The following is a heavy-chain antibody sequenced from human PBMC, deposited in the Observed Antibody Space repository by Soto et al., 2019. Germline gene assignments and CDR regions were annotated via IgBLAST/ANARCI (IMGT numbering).Heavy chain of an antibody. J-gene: IGHJ4*02. CDR1: GFTFSSYG. Sequence: QVQLVESGGGVVQPGRSLRLSCAASGFTFSSYGMHWVRQAPGKGLEWVAVISHDGSYQYYEDSVKGRFTISRDNSKNMLYLQMNSLRAEDTAVYYCAKGRGNYWAIDCWGQGTLVIVSS. CDR2: ISHDGSYQ. V-gene: IGHV3-30*18. D-gene: IGHD1-7*01. CDR3: AKGRGNYWAIDC.